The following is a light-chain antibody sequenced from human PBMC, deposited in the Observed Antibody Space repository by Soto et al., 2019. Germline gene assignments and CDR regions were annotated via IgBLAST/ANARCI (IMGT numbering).Light chain of an antibody. CDR2: GAS. J-gene: IGKJ3*01. V-gene: IGKV3-20*01. CDR3: QHFGSSPPIFS. Sequence: EIVLTQSPGTLSLSPGERATLSCRASQSVSSSYLAWYQQKPGQAPRLLIYGASSRATGIPDRFSGSGSGTDFTLTISRLERGDFAVDYCQHFGSSPPIFSFGPGTKVDIK. CDR1: QSVSSSY.